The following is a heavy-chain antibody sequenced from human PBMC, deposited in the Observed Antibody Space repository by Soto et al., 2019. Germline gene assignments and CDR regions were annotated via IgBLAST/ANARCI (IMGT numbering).Heavy chain of an antibody. CDR2: IIPILGIA. V-gene: IGHV1-69*04. CDR1: GGTFSSYA. D-gene: IGHD6-13*01. J-gene: IGHJ3*02. CDR3: ARCIFLGSSSWYAFDI. Sequence: ASVKVSCKASGGTFSSYAISWVRQAPGQGLEWMGRIIPILGIANYAQKFQGRVTITADKSTSTAYMELSSLRSEDTAVYYCARCIFLGSSSWYAFDIWGQGTMVTVSS.